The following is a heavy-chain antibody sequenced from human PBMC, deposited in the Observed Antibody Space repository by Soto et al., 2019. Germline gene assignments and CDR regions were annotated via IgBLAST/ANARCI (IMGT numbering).Heavy chain of an antibody. CDR3: ARHPRDYELYYYGMDV. CDR2: IYPGDSDT. J-gene: IGHJ6*02. Sequence: PGESLKISCKGSGYSFTSYWISWVRQMPGKGLEWMGIIYPGDSDTRYSPPFQGQVTISADKSISTAYLQWSSLKASDTAMYYCARHPRDYELYYYGMDVWGQGTTVTVSS. D-gene: IGHD4-17*01. CDR1: GYSFTSYW. V-gene: IGHV5-51*01.